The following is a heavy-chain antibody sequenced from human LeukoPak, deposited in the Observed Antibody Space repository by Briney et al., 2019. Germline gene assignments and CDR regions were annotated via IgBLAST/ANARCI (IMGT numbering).Heavy chain of an antibody. CDR1: GFTFYTYS. CDR3: AKRGGAASGYYYYYMDV. V-gene: IGHV3-NL1*01. Sequence: GGSLRLSCAASGFTFYTYSMNWVRQAPGKGLEWVSVIYAGDSTYYADSVKGRFTISRDNSKNTLYLQMNSLRAEDTAVYYCAKRGGAASGYYYYYMDVWGKGTTVTISS. J-gene: IGHJ6*03. D-gene: IGHD6-13*01. CDR2: IYAGDST.